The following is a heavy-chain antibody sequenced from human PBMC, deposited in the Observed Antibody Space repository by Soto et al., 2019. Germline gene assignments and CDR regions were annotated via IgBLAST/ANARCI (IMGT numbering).Heavy chain of an antibody. CDR3: GKGDMTVIRADC. J-gene: IGHJ4*02. CDR2: ISGSGRTV. V-gene: IGHV3-11*01. D-gene: IGHD3-10*01. Sequence: RGSLRLSCAASGFNFSDYYMNWIRQAPGKGLEWVSYISGSGRTVYHADSVKGRFTVSRGNADNSLFLQMNSLRVEDTAVYCGGKGDMTVIRADCWGRGNLVTVSS. CDR1: GFNFSDYY.